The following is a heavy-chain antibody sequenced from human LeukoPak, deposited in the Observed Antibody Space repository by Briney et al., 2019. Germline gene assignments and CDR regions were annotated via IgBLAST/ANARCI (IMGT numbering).Heavy chain of an antibody. CDR1: GFTFSSYW. J-gene: IGHJ4*02. CDR2: INQYGTEK. D-gene: IGHD2-2*01. Sequence: GGSLRLSCVVSGFTFSSYWKSWVRQAPGKGLEWVAKINQYGTEKYYVDSVKGRFTISRDNAKNSLYLQMNSLRAEDTAVYYCAREVREVPHWGQGTLVTVSS. CDR3: AREVREVPH. V-gene: IGHV3-7*04.